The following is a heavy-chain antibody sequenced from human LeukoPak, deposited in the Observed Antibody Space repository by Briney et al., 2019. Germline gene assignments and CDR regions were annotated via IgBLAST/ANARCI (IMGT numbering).Heavy chain of an antibody. CDR2: ISASGGST. CDR3: ARDTYRFFDF. D-gene: IGHD1-1*01. J-gene: IGHJ4*02. Sequence: GGSLRLSCAASGFTFGSHDMSWVRQAPGKGLEWVSGISASGGSTFYADSVKGRFTISRDNSKNTLYLQMNSLRAEDTAIYYCARDTYRFFDFWGQGTLVTVSS. CDR1: GFTFGSHD. V-gene: IGHV3-23*01.